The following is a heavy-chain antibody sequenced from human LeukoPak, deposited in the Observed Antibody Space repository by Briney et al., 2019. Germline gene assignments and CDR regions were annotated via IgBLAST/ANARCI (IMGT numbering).Heavy chain of an antibody. CDR3: ARLALQEVGATQTYYLDY. D-gene: IGHD1-26*01. Sequence: SETLSLTCTVSGGSISSGSYYWSWIRQPAGKGLEWIGRIYTSGSTNYNPSLKSRVTISVDTSKIQFSLKLSSVTAADTAVYYCARLALQEVGATQTYYLDYWGQGTLVTVSS. J-gene: IGHJ4*02. CDR2: IYTSGST. CDR1: GGSISSGSYY. V-gene: IGHV4-61*02.